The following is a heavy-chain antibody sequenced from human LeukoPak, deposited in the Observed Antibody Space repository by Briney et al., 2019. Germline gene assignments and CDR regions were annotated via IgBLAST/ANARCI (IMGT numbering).Heavy chain of an antibody. CDR1: GFTFSSFE. CDR3: AELGITMIGGV. J-gene: IGHJ6*04. V-gene: IGHV3-48*03. Sequence: QPGGSLRLSCAASGFTFSSFEMKWVRQAPGKGLEWVSYISSGGSTIYYADSVKGRFTISRDNAKNSLYLQMNSLRAEDTAVYYCAELGITMIGGVWGKGTTVTISS. D-gene: IGHD3-10*02. CDR2: ISSGGSTI.